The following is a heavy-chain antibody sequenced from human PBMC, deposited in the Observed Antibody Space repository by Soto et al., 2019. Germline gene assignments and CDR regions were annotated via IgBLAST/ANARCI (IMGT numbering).Heavy chain of an antibody. CDR3: ARRGHDSSGYYSGIDI. V-gene: IGHV4-59*01. D-gene: IGHD3-22*01. CDR2: IYYSGST. J-gene: IGHJ3*02. CDR1: GCSISSYY. Sequence: SETLSLTCTVSGCSISSYYWSWIRQPPGKGLEWIGYIYYSGSTNYNPSLKSRVTISVDTSKNQFSLKLSSVTAADTAVYYCARRGHDSSGYYSGIDIWGQGTMVTV.